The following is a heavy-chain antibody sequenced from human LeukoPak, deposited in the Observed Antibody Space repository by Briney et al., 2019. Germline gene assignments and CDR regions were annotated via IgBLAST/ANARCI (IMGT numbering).Heavy chain of an antibody. Sequence: ASVKVSCKASGYTFTGYYMHWVRQAPGQGLEWMGWINPNSGGTNYAQKFQGRVTMTGDTSISTAYMELSRLRSDDTAVYYCARGGSYWGGFYYYYGMDVWGQGTTVTVSS. CDR1: GYTFTGYY. J-gene: IGHJ6*02. V-gene: IGHV1-2*02. CDR2: INPNSGGT. CDR3: ARGGSYWGGFYYYYGMDV. D-gene: IGHD1-26*01.